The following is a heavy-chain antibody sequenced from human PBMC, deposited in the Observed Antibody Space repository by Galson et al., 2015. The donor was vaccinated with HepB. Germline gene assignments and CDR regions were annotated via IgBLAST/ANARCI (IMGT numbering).Heavy chain of an antibody. D-gene: IGHD3-10*01. Sequence: SLRLSCAASGFTFSNAWMSWVRQAPGKGLEWVGRIKSKTGGGTTDYAAPVKGRFTISRDDSKNTLYLQMNSLKTEDTAVYYCTTTGLYYYGSGPFDYWGQGTLVTVSS. V-gene: IGHV3-15*01. CDR2: IKSKTGGGTT. CDR3: TTTGLYYYGSGPFDY. J-gene: IGHJ4*02. CDR1: GFTFSNAW.